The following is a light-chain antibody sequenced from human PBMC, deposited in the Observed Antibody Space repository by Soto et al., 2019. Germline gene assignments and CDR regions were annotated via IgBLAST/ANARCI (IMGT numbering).Light chain of an antibody. CDR2: GAS. CDR1: QSVTNS. V-gene: IGKV3-15*01. J-gene: IGKJ1*01. CDR3: QQYDDWPPAWP. Sequence: EIVMTQSPATLSVSPGERAALSCRASQSVTNSLAWYQQKPGQAPRLLIYGASTRATGIPARFSGSGSGTEFTLTISSLQSEDFAVYYCQQYDDWPPAWPFGQGTKVEIK.